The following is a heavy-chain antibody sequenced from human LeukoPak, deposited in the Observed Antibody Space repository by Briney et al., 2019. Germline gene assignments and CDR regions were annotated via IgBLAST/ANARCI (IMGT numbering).Heavy chain of an antibody. Sequence: PGGSLRLSCAASGFTFSGFAIHWVRQAPGKGLEWVAVISYDGSNKYYADSVKGRFTISRDNSKNTLYLQMNSLRAEDTAVYYCAKVRAEWELPYFDYWGQGTLVTVSS. CDR2: ISYDGSNK. D-gene: IGHD1-26*01. CDR3: AKVRAEWELPYFDY. J-gene: IGHJ4*02. V-gene: IGHV3-30*18. CDR1: GFTFSGFA.